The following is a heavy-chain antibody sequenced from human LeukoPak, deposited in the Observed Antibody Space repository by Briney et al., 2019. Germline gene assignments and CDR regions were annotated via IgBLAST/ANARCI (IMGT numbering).Heavy chain of an antibody. J-gene: IGHJ4*02. Sequence: GGSLRLSCAASGFTFDDYAMHWVRQAPGKGLEWVSGISWNSGSIGYADSVKGRFTISRDNAKNSLYLQMNSLRAEDTALYYCAKDFSRLIRGAGYWGQGTLVTVSS. CDR2: ISWNSGSI. V-gene: IGHV3-9*01. CDR3: AKDFSRLIRGAGY. CDR1: GFTFDDYA. D-gene: IGHD6-19*01.